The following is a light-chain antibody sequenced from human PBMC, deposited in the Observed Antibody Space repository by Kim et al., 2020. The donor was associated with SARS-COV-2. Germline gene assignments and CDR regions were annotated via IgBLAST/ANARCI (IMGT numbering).Light chain of an antibody. CDR3: AACDDSLSGVV. CDR2: RNN. V-gene: IGLV1-47*01. Sequence: GQVFTISGSGSSSDIGSNFVYWYQQHPGMAPKPLIYRNNQRHSGVPDRFSGSKSGTSASLAISGLQSEDEADYYCAACDDSLSGVVFGGGTQLTVL. J-gene: IGLJ3*02. CDR1: SSDIGSNF.